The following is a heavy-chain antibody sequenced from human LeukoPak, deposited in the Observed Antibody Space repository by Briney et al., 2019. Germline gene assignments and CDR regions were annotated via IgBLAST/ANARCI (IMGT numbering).Heavy chain of an antibody. J-gene: IGHJ5*02. D-gene: IGHD2-2*01. CDR3: ARPLGYCSSTSCYGWFDP. Sequence: ASVKVSCKASGGTFSSYTISWVRQAPGQGLEWMGWISAYNGNTNYAQKLQGRVTMTTDTSTSTAYMELRSLRSDDTAVYYCARPLGYCSSTSCYGWFDPWGQGTLVTVSS. CDR1: GGTFSSYT. V-gene: IGHV1-18*01. CDR2: ISAYNGNT.